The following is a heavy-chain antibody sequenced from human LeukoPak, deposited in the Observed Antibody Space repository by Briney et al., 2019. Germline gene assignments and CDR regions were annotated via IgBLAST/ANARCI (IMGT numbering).Heavy chain of an antibody. Sequence: RGSLRLSCAASGFTFSNAWMSWVRQAPGNRREWVGRIKSKTDGGTTDYAAPVKGRFPISRDDSKNTLYLQMNSLKTEDSAVYYCTTDVGYCSSASCLYFDHWGQGTLVTVSS. D-gene: IGHD2-2*01. CDR1: GFTFSNAW. CDR2: IKSKTDGGTT. J-gene: IGHJ4*02. CDR3: TTDVGYCSSASCLYFDH. V-gene: IGHV3-15*01.